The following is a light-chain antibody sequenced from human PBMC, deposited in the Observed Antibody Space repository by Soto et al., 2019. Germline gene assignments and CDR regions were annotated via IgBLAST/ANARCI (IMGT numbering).Light chain of an antibody. CDR2: DVS. J-gene: IGLJ2*01. CDR3: CSYAGSYTLV. V-gene: IGLV2-11*01. Sequence: QSALTQPRSVSGSPGQSVTISCTGTSSDVGGYNYVSWYQQHPGKAPKLMIYDVSKRPSGVPDRFSGSKSGNTASLTISGIQAEDEADDYCCSYAGSYTLVFGGGTKLTVL. CDR1: SSDVGGYNY.